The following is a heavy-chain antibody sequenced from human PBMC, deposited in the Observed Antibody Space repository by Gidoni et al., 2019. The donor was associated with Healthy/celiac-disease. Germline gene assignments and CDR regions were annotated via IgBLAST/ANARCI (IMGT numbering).Heavy chain of an antibody. D-gene: IGHD2-15*01. CDR1: GYTFTSYY. CDR2: INPSGGST. CDR3: ARNACGGSCYDVFDY. V-gene: IGHV1-46*01. Sequence: QVQLVQSGAEVKKPGASVKVSCKASGYTFTSYYMHWVRQAPGQGLEWMGIINPSGGSTSYAQKFQDRVTMTRDTSTSTVYMELSSLRSEDTAVYYCARNACGGSCYDVFDYWGQGTLVTVSS. J-gene: IGHJ4*02.